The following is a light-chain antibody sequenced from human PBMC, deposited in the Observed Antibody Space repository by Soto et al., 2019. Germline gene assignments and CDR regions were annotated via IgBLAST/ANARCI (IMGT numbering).Light chain of an antibody. CDR3: QQYNNWPCT. CDR1: QSVSSN. Sequence: EIVMTQSPATLSVSPGERATLSCRASQSVSSNLAWYQQKPGQAPRLLIYGASTRATGIPARFSGSGSGTEFTLTISSLQSEDFAVYYCQQYNNWPCTLGEANKVEIK. V-gene: IGKV3-15*01. J-gene: IGKJ1*01. CDR2: GAS.